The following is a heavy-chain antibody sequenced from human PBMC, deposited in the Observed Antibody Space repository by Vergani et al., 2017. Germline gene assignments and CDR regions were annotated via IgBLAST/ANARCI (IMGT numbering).Heavy chain of an antibody. CDR2: ISSSSSYI. Sequence: EVQLVESGGGLVKPGGSLRLSCAASGFTFSSYSMNWVRQAPGKGLEWVSSISSSSSYIYYADSVKGRFTISRDNAKNSLYLQMNSLRAEDTAVYYCAXEVGYSYGYNHYYYGMDVWGQGTTVTVSS. CDR1: GFTFSSYS. J-gene: IGHJ6*02. D-gene: IGHD5-18*01. CDR3: AXEVGYSYGYNHYYYGMDV. V-gene: IGHV3-21*01.